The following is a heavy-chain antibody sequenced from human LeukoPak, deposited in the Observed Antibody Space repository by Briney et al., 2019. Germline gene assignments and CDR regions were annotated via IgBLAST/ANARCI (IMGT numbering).Heavy chain of an antibody. D-gene: IGHD2-21*02. CDR2: IYYTGST. CDR1: GGSISSGGYF. J-gene: IGHJ3*02. Sequence: SETLSLTCTVSGGSISSGGYFWSWIRQHPEKGLEWIGYIYYTGSTYYNPSLESQSSISFDTSRTQFSLRLSSVTAADTAVYYCARVNFCCSDCRFGGGLDIWGQGIMVTVSS. V-gene: IGHV4-31*01. CDR3: ARVNFCCSDCRFGGGLDI.